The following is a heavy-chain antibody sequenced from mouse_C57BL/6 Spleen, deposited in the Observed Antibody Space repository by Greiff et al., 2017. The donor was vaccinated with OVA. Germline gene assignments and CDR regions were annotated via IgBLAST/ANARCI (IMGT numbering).Heavy chain of an antibody. CDR2: IYPGGGYT. CDR3: AGHDGYSYCYDY. D-gene: IGHD2-3*01. J-gene: IGHJ2*01. V-gene: IGHV1-63*01. Sequence: QVQLQQSGAELVRPGTSVKMSCKASGYTFTNYWIGWAKQRPGHGLEWIGVIYPGGGYTNYNEKFKGKATLTADNSSSTAYMQFSSLTSEDSAIDDCAGHDGYSYCYDYWGQGTTLTVAS. CDR1: GYTFTNYW.